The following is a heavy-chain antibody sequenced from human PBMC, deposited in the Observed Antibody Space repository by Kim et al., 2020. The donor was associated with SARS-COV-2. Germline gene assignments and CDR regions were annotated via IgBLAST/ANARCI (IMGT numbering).Heavy chain of an antibody. D-gene: IGHD1-26*01. CDR3: ARRYSGSYYFDY. J-gene: IGHJ4*02. Sequence: YYADSVQGRFTTSRDNAQNSLYLQMNSLRDEDTAVYYCARRYSGSYYFDYWGQGTLVTVSS. V-gene: IGHV3-48*02.